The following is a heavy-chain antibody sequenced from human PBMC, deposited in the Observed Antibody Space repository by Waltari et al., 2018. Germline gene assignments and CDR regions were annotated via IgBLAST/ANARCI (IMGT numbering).Heavy chain of an antibody. Sequence: QVQMVESGGGVVQPGRSLRLSCAASGFVFSSYAMHWVRQAPGKGMEGVACISYDGSDKYYADSLTGRFTISRDNSNNTLYLQMDSLTVEDTAKYYCASGWARWDLPPRYWGQGILVTVSS. D-gene: IGHD1-26*01. CDR2: ISYDGSDK. J-gene: IGHJ4*02. V-gene: IGHV3-30-3*01. CDR1: GFVFSSYA. CDR3: ASGWARWDLPPRY.